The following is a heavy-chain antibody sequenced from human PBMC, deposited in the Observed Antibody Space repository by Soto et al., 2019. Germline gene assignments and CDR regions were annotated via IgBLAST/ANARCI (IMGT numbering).Heavy chain of an antibody. Sequence: GGSLRLSCAASGFTFSNAWMSWVRQAPGKGLEWVGRIKSKTDGGTTDYAAPVKGRFTISRDDSKNTLYLQMNSLKTEDTAVYYCTTAFHCSSTSCYNPLYYGMDVWGQGTTVTVSS. V-gene: IGHV3-15*01. CDR2: IKSKTDGGTT. CDR1: GFTFSNAW. D-gene: IGHD2-2*02. CDR3: TTAFHCSSTSCYNPLYYGMDV. J-gene: IGHJ6*02.